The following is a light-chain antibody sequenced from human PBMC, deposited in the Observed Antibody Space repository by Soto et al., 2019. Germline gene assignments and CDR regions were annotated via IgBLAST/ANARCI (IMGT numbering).Light chain of an antibody. CDR3: QHYSTGLWT. J-gene: IGKJ1*01. Sequence: EIVMTQSPATLSVSPGERATLSCRASQSVSTKLAWYQQKPGQGPRHLIYGASTRATGIPARFSGSGSGTEFTLTITILQPEDFALYYCQHYSTGLWTFGQGTKVEIK. V-gene: IGKV3-15*01. CDR1: QSVSTK. CDR2: GAS.